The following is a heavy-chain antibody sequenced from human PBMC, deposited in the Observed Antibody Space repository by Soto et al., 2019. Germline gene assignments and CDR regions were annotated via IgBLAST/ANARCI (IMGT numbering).Heavy chain of an antibody. V-gene: IGHV4-59*01. CDR1: GGSMSEYF. CDR2: IYYLGST. J-gene: IGHJ4*02. CDR3: ARDGYDGSGSPYPAY. Sequence: SETLSLTCSVSGGSMSEYFWSWIRQSPGKGLEWIGYIYYLGSTDYNPSLKSRVAISVDTSKRQFSLRLTSVTAADTAVYYCARDGYDGSGSPYPAYWGPGTQVTVS. D-gene: IGHD3-10*01.